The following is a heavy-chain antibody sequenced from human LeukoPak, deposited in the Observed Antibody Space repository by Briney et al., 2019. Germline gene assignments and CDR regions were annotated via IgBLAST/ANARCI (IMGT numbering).Heavy chain of an antibody. D-gene: IGHD6-13*01. Sequence: PSETLSLTCAVSGYSISSGYYWGWIRQPPGKGLEWIGSICHSGSTYYNPSLKSRVTISVDTSKNQFSLKLSSVTAADTAVYYCARDYSSSWFDPWGQGTLVTVSS. CDR3: ARDYSSSWFDP. V-gene: IGHV4-38-2*02. CDR2: ICHSGST. CDR1: GYSISSGYY. J-gene: IGHJ5*02.